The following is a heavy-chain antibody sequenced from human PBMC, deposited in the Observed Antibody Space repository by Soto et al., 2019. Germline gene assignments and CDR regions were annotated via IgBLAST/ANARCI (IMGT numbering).Heavy chain of an antibody. D-gene: IGHD3-16*02. Sequence: PSETLSLTCTVSGGSISSSSYYWGWIRQPPGKGLEWIGSIYYSGSTYDNPALKSRVTISIDTSKNQFSLKLSSVTAADTAVYYCARLILPPMITFGGVIVTDAFDIWGQGTMVTVSS. CDR2: IYYSGST. CDR1: GGSISSSSYY. CDR3: ARLILPPMITFGGVIVTDAFDI. J-gene: IGHJ3*02. V-gene: IGHV4-39*01.